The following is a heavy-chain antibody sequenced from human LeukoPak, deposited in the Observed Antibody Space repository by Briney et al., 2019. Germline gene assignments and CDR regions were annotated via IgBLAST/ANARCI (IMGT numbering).Heavy chain of an antibody. Sequence: SETLSLTCTVSGGSINSYYWSWIRQPPGKGLEWIGYIYYSGSTNYTPSLESRVTISRDTSKNQFSLQMRSVTAADTAVYYCTSGGMVSGDYWGHGTLVTVSS. CDR3: TSGGMVSGDY. CDR2: IYYSGST. D-gene: IGHD2-8*01. J-gene: IGHJ4*01. V-gene: IGHV4-59*01. CDR1: GGSINSYY.